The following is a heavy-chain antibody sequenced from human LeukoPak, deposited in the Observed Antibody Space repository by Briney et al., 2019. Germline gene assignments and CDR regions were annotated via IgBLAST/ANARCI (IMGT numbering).Heavy chain of an antibody. Sequence: GGSLRLSCAASGFTFSSYWMHWVRQAPGKGLVWVSRINGDGSSTSYADSVKGRFTISRDNAKNTLYLQMNSLRAEDTAVYYCARGAGGDYWGQGTLVTVSS. D-gene: IGHD3-16*01. V-gene: IGHV3-74*01. CDR1: GFTFSSYW. CDR3: ARGAGGDY. J-gene: IGHJ4*02. CDR2: INGDGSST.